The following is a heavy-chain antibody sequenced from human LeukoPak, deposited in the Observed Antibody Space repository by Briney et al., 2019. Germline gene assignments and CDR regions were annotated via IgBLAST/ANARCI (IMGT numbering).Heavy chain of an antibody. CDR3: ARSMVRGVIRGDPFDY. CDR1: GFTFSSYS. V-gene: IGHV3-21*01. Sequence: GGSLRLSCAASGFTFSSYSMNWVRQAPGKGLERVSSISSSSSYIYYADSVKGRFTISRDNAKNSLYLQMNSLRAGDTAVYYCARSMVRGVIRGDPFDYWGQGTLVTVSS. CDR2: ISSSSSYI. J-gene: IGHJ4*02. D-gene: IGHD3-10*01.